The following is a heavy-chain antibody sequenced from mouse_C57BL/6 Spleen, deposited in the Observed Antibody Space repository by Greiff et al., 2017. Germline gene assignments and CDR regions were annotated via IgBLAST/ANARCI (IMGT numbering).Heavy chain of an antibody. V-gene: IGHV1-78*01. CDR2: IYPRDGST. J-gene: IGHJ3*01. CDR3: AGVDDGYSWFAY. CDR1: GYTFTDHT. D-gene: IGHD2-3*01. Sequence: QVQLQQSDAELVKPGASVKISCKVSGYTFTDHTIHWMKQRPEQGLEWIGYIYPRDGSTKYNEKFKGKDTLTAEKSSSTAYMQLSGLSSEDSAVYFCAGVDDGYSWFAYWGQGTLVTVSA.